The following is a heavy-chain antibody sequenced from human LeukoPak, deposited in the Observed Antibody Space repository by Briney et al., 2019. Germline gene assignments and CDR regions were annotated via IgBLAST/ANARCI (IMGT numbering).Heavy chain of an antibody. CDR3: ARYNGSFYGYWYFGL. CDR2: IYYSGST. V-gene: IGHV4-39*07. CDR1: GGSISSSSYY. Sequence: SETLSLTCTVSGGSISSSSYYWGWIRQPPGKGLEWIGSIYYSGSTYYNPSLKSRVTISVDTSKNQFSLKLSSVTAADTAVYYCARYNGSFYGYWYFGLWGRGTLVTVSS. D-gene: IGHD1-26*01. J-gene: IGHJ2*01.